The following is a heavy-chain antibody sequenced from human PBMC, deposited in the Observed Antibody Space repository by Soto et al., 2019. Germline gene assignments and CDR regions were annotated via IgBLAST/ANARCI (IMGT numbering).Heavy chain of an antibody. CDR1: GDSVSNNSAA. CDR2: TYYRSKWFN. D-gene: IGHD3-3*02. J-gene: IGHJ5*02. Sequence: SQTLSLTCVISGDSVSNNSAAWNWIRQSPSRGLEWLGRTYYRSKWFNNYALSVKGRITINPDTSKNQSSLQLNSVTPEDTAVYYCAREGRLAASIFHNWFDPWGQGTLVTVSS. CDR3: AREGRLAASIFHNWFDP. V-gene: IGHV6-1*01.